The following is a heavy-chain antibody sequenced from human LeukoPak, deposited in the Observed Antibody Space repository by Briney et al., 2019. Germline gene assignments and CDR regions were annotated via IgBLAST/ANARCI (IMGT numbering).Heavy chain of an antibody. V-gene: IGHV3-33*01. CDR1: GFTFSSYG. J-gene: IGHJ4*02. CDR2: IWYDGSNK. Sequence: GGSLRLSCAASGFTFSSYGMHWVRQAPGKGLEWVAVIWYDGSNKYYGDSVKGRFTVSRDNSKNTLYLQMNSLRAEDTAVFYCARDQVRRTYYDFWSGQYYFDYWGQGTLVTVSS. CDR3: ARDQVRRTYYDFWSGQYYFDY. D-gene: IGHD3-3*01.